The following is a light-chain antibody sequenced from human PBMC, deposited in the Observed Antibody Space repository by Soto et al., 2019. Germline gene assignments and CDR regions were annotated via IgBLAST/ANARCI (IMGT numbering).Light chain of an antibody. CDR1: QYVSSF. CDR3: QQRYNWPPT. CDR2: DAS. J-gene: IGKJ1*01. Sequence: EFVLTQSPGTLSLSPGERATLSFRASQYVSSFLAWYQQKAGQAPRLLIYDASHRATGIPARFSGSGSGTDFTLTINSLEPEDFALYYCQQRYNWPPTFGQGTKVDIK. V-gene: IGKV3-11*01.